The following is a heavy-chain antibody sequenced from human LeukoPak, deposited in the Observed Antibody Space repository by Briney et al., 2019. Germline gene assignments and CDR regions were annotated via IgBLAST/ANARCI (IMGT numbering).Heavy chain of an antibody. CDR1: GFTFGDYA. CDR2: IRSRTYNGTT. Sequence: GGSLRLSCSVSGFTFGDYAMTWVRQAPGKGLEWVGLIRSRTYNGTTEYAASVKGRSTISRDDSKSIAYLQMNSLKVEDTALYYCARELRKYYYGAGSKYWGQGTLVTVSS. J-gene: IGHJ4*02. CDR3: ARELRKYYYGAGSKY. V-gene: IGHV3-49*04. D-gene: IGHD3-10*01.